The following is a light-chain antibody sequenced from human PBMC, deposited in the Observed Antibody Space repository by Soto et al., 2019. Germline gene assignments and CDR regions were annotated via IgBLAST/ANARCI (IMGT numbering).Light chain of an antibody. Sequence: QSALTQPASVSGSPGQSITISCTGTSSDVGGYNFVSWYQQHPDKAPKLMIYDVTNRPSVVSNRFSCSKSGNTASLTISGLQDEDEAEYYCSSYTSISNYVFGTGNKLTFL. CDR2: DVT. CDR1: SSDVGGYNF. V-gene: IGLV2-14*01. J-gene: IGLJ1*01. CDR3: SSYTSISNYV.